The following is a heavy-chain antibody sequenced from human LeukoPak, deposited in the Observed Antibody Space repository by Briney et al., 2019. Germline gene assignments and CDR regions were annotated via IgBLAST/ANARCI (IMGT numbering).Heavy chain of an antibody. CDR3: AKYGNSGWVIDN. V-gene: IGHV4-59*08. Sequence: SETLSLTCTVSGGSINDYYWNWIRQPPGKGLEWIGYIYYRGATNYNPSLKSRVTISVDTSKNQFSLKLSSVTAADTAVYFCAKYGNSGWVIDNWGQGTLVTVSS. CDR2: IYYRGAT. J-gene: IGHJ4*02. D-gene: IGHD6-19*01. CDR1: GGSINDYY.